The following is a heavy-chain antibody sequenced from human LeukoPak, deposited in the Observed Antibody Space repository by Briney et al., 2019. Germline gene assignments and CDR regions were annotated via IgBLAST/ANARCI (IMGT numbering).Heavy chain of an antibody. CDR1: GFPFSSYS. D-gene: IGHD6-13*01. CDR3: ARSIPYGTTWYGRSDY. V-gene: IGHV3-7*03. CDR2: IKPDGTTK. Sequence: GGSLRPSCAASGFPFSSYSMTWVRQAPGKGLEWVANIKPDGTTKFYVDSVKGRFTISRDNALNSLYLQMNSLRAEDTAIYYCARSIPYGTTWYGRSDYWGQGTLVTVSS. J-gene: IGHJ4*02.